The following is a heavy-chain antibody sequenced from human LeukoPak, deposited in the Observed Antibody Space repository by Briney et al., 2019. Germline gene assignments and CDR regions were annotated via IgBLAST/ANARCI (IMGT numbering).Heavy chain of an antibody. Sequence: GGSLRLSCAASGFTVSSNYMSWVRQAPGKGLEWVSVIYSGGSTYYADSVKGRFTISRDHAKNSLYLQMNSLRAEDTAMYYCARVDYYDRGYWGQGTLVTVSS. D-gene: IGHD3-22*01. CDR3: ARVDYYDRGY. CDR1: GFTVSSNY. J-gene: IGHJ4*02. CDR2: IYSGGST. V-gene: IGHV3-53*01.